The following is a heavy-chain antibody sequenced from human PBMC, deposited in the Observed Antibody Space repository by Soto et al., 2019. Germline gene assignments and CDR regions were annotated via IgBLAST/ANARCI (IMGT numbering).Heavy chain of an antibody. D-gene: IGHD6-13*01. CDR3: ARGGYSSSRYAFDY. J-gene: IGHJ4*02. V-gene: IGHV4-59*01. Sequence: SETLSLTCTVSGGSISSYYWSWIRQPPGKGLEWIGYIYYSGSTNYNPSLKSRVTISVDTSKNQFSLKLSSVTAADTAVDYCARGGYSSSRYAFDYWGQGTLVTVSS. CDR2: IYYSGST. CDR1: GGSISSYY.